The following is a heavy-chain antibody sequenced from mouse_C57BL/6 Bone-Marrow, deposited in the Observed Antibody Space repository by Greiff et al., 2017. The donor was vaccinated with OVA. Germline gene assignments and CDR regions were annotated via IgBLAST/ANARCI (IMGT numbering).Heavy chain of an antibody. V-gene: IGHV1-18*01. Sequence: EVKLMESGPELVKPGASVKIPCKASGYTFTDYNMDWVKQSHGKSLEWIGDINPNNGGTIYNQKFKGKATLTVDKSSSTAYMELRSLTSEDTAVYYCARRYYGSHWYFDVWGTGTTVTVSS. CDR1: GYTFTDYN. J-gene: IGHJ1*03. D-gene: IGHD1-1*01. CDR3: ARRYYGSHWYFDV. CDR2: INPNNGGT.